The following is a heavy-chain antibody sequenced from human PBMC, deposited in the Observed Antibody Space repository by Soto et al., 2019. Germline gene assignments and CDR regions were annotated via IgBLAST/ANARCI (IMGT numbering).Heavy chain of an antibody. V-gene: IGHV3-43D*04. Sequence: GGSLRLSCAASGFTFDDYAMHWVRQAPGKGLEWVSLISWDGGSTYYADSVKGRFTISRDNSKNSLYLQMNSLRAEDTALYYCAKDITQSTLRGRSYYYYYYGMDVWGQGTTVTVSS. J-gene: IGHJ6*02. CDR3: AKDITQSTLRGRSYYYYYYGMDV. D-gene: IGHD3-16*01. CDR1: GFTFDDYA. CDR2: ISWDGGST.